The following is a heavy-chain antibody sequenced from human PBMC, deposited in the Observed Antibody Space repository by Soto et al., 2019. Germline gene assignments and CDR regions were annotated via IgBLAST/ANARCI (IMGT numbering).Heavy chain of an antibody. V-gene: IGHV4-59*01. D-gene: IGHD3-10*01. J-gene: IGHJ4*02. CDR2: IYYSGST. Sequence: SETLSLACTVSGGSISSYYWSWIRQPPGKGLEWIGYIYYSGSTNYNPSLKSRVTISVDTSKNQFSLKLSSVTAADTAVYYCARVVWFGESYYFDHWGQGTLVTVSS. CDR1: GGSISSYY. CDR3: ARVVWFGESYYFDH.